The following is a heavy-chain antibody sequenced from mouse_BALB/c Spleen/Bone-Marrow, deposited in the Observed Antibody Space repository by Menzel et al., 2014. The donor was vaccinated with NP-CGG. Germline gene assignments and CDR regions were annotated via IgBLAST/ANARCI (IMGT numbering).Heavy chain of an antibody. J-gene: IGHJ3*01. Sequence: EVMLVESGGGLVQPGDSLRLSCATSGFTFSDFYMEWVRQPPGKRLEWIAASRNKAKYYTTEYSASVKDRFIVSRDTSQSVLYLQKNALRAEDTAIYYCARDVGYGNYFVYWGQGTLVTVSA. CDR3: ARDVGYGNYFVY. CDR2: SRNKAKYYTT. CDR1: GFTFSDFY. V-gene: IGHV7-1*02. D-gene: IGHD2-10*02.